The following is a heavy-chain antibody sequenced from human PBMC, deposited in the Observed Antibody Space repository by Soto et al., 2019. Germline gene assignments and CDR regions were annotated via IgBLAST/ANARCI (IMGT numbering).Heavy chain of an antibody. J-gene: IGHJ5*02. V-gene: IGHV1-69*02. CDR3: ARLLGYCSSTSCYSGNWFDP. CDR2: IIPILGIA. D-gene: IGHD2-2*02. CDR1: GGTFSSYT. Sequence: ASVKVSCKASGGTFSSYTISWVRQAPGQGLEWMGRIIPILGIANYAQKFQGRVTITADKSTSTAYMELSSLRSEDTAVYYCARLLGYCSSTSCYSGNWFDPWGQGTLVTVSS.